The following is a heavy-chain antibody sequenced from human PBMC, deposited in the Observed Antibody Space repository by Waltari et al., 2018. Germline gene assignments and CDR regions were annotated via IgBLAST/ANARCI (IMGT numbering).Heavy chain of an antibody. CDR2: IWHDGSNE. D-gene: IGHD2-15*01. CDR3: ASQSTTLFDY. J-gene: IGHJ4*02. V-gene: IGHV3-33*01. CDR1: GFTFSRFG. Sequence: QVQLVESGGGVVQPGRSLRLSCAASGFTFSRFGMHWVRQAPGKGLEWVAVIWHDGSNEYYVDSVKGRFTISRDNSKNTLYLKMNSLRAEDSAVYYCASQSTTLFDYWGQGTLVTVSS.